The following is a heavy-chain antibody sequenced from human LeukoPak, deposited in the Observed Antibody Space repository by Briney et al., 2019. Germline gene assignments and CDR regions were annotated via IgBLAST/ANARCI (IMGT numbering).Heavy chain of an antibody. J-gene: IGHJ4*02. CDR1: GFTFSSYE. V-gene: IGHV3-48*03. Sequence: GGSLRLPCAASGFTFSSYEMNWVRQAPGKGLEWVSYISSSGSTIYYADSVKGRFTISRDNAKNSLYLQMNSLRAEDTAVYYCARVTLYSSSSSDYWGQGTLVTVSS. CDR3: ARVTLYSSSSSDY. CDR2: ISSSGSTI. D-gene: IGHD6-6*01.